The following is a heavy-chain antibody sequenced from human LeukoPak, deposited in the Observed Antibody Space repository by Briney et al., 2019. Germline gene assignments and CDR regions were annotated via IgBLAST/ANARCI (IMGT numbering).Heavy chain of an antibody. D-gene: IGHD3-22*01. V-gene: IGHV4-34*01. J-gene: IGHJ4*02. CDR2: INHSGST. Sequence: SETLSLTCAVYGGSFSGYYWSWIRQPPGKGLEWIGEINHSGSTNYNPSLKSRVTISVDTSKNQFSLKLSSATAADTAVYYCARGQLVAVIRVHFDYWGQGTLVTVSS. CDR3: ARGQLVAVIRVHFDY. CDR1: GGSFSGYY.